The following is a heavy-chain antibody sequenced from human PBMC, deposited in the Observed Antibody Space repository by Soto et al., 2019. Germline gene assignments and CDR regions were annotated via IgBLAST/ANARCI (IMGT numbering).Heavy chain of an antibody. J-gene: IGHJ3*02. CDR1: GYTFTSYA. V-gene: IGHV1-3*01. CDR3: ARGVGIAVAPYDAFDI. Sequence: ASVKVSCKASGYTFTSYAMHWVRQAPGQRLEWMGWINAGNGNTKYSQKFQGRVTITRDTSASTAYMELSSLRSEDTAVYYCARGVGIAVAPYDAFDIWGQGTMVTVSS. D-gene: IGHD6-19*01. CDR2: INAGNGNT.